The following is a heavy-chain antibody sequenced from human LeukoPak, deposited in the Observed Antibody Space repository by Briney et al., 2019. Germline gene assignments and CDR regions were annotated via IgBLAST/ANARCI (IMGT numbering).Heavy chain of an antibody. CDR2: INPNSGGT. J-gene: IGHJ4*02. CDR3: ARKGAGRNDS. CDR1: GYTLTGYY. Sequence: ASVKVSCKASGYTLTGYYMHWVRQAPGQGLEWMGWINPNSGGTNYAQKFQGRVTMTRDTSINTAYMELSRLESDDSAVYYCARKGAGRNDSWGQGTLVTVSS. D-gene: IGHD1-1*01. V-gene: IGHV1-2*02.